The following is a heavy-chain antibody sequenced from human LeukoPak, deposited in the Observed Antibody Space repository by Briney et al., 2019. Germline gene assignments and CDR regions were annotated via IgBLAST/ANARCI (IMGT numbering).Heavy chain of an antibody. Sequence: SETLSLTCAVYGGSFSGYYWSWIRQPSGKGLEWIGEINHSGSTNYNPSLKSRVTISVDTSKNQFSLKLSSVTAADTAVYYCAGGRSEYYYYYMDVWGKGTTVTVSS. J-gene: IGHJ6*03. CDR1: GGSFSGYY. CDR3: AGGRSEYYYYYMDV. CDR2: INHSGST. V-gene: IGHV4-34*01.